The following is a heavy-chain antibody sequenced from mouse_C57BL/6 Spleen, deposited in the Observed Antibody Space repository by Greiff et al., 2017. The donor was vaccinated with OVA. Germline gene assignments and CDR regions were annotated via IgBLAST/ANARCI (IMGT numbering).Heavy chain of an antibody. CDR1: GFTFSDYG. CDR3: ARGLLLDAMDY. J-gene: IGHJ4*01. V-gene: IGHV5-17*01. D-gene: IGHD2-3*01. Sequence: EVNLVESGGGLVKPGGSLKLSCAASGFTFSDYGMHWVRQAPEKGLEWVAYISSGSSTIYYADTVKGRFTISRDNAKNTLFLQMTSLRSEDTAMYYCARGLLLDAMDYWGQGTSVTVSS. CDR2: ISSGSSTI.